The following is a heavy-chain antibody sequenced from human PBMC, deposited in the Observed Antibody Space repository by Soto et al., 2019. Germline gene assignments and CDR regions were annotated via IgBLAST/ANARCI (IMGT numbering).Heavy chain of an antibody. CDR1: GDSISSSVR. CDR3: ARQAWTRLDC. D-gene: IGHD2-2*01. J-gene: IGHJ4*02. CDR2: IFHSGST. Sequence: QVQLQGSGPGLLKPSETLSLTCAVSGDSISSSVRWVRVRQPPGKGLEWIGEIFHSGSTNYNPSLKSRATMSVDKSKNQFSLNLTSVNAADTALYYCARQAWTRLDCWGQGTLVAVSS. V-gene: IGHV4-4*02.